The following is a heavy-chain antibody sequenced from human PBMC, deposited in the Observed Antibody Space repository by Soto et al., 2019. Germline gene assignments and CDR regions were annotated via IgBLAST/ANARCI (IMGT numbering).Heavy chain of an antibody. CDR1: GFTFSSYW. D-gene: IGHD3-3*01. V-gene: IGHV3-7*01. CDR2: IKQDGSEK. J-gene: IGHJ6*03. Sequence: EVQLVESGGGLVQPGGSLRLSCAASGFTFSSYWMSWVRQAPGKGLEWVANIKQDGSEKYYVDSVKGRFTISRDNAKNSLYLQMNSLRAEDTAVYYCARDIRFLEWLLPRYYYYMDVWGKGTTVTVSS. CDR3: ARDIRFLEWLLPRYYYYMDV.